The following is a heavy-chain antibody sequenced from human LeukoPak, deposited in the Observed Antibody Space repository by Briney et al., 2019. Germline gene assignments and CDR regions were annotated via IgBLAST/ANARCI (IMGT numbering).Heavy chain of an antibody. CDR1: GFTVSSNY. D-gene: IGHD3-22*01. CDR2: IYSCGST. Sequence: PGGSLRLSCAASGFTVSSNYMSWVRQAPGKGLEWVSVIYSCGSTYYADSVKGRFTISRDNSKNTLYLQMNSLRAEDTAVYYCARDFGDSSGYYADYWGQGTLVTVSS. CDR3: ARDFGDSSGYYADY. V-gene: IGHV3-53*01. J-gene: IGHJ4*02.